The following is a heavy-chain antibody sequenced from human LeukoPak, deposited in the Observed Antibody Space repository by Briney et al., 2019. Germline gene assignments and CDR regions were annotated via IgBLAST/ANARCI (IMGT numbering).Heavy chain of an antibody. CDR3: AKGKYCSSTGCYDYYYYGMDV. D-gene: IGHD2-2*01. CDR2: ISGSGGST. CDR1: GFTFSSYA. J-gene: IGHJ6*02. Sequence: GGSLRLSCAASGFTFSSYAMSWVRQAPGKGLEWVSAISGSGGSTYYADSVKGRFTISRDNSKNTLYLQMNSLRAEDTAVYYCAKGKYCSSTGCYDYYYYGMDVWGQGTTVTVSS. V-gene: IGHV3-23*01.